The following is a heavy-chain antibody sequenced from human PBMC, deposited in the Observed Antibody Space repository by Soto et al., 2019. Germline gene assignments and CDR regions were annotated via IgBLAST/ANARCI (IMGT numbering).Heavy chain of an antibody. CDR2: MNPNSGKT. J-gene: IGHJ5*01. CDR3: ARSDGYNFNWLDS. CDR1: GYTFATYD. D-gene: IGHD2-21*01. V-gene: IGHV1-8*01. Sequence: QVQLVQSGAEVKTPGASVKVSCKASGYTFATYDINWVRQAPGQGLEWMGWMNPNSGKTGYAQKFQGRLTMTRDTALSVAHMELSSLRNEDPAVYYCARSDGYNFNWLDSWGQGTLVTVSA.